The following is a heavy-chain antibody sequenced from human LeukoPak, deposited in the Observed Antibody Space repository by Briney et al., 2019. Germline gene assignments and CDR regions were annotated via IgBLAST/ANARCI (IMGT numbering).Heavy chain of an antibody. D-gene: IGHD3-22*01. J-gene: IGHJ5*02. CDR3: ARDLFYLDSSGAIA. CDR2: VNGDGSNT. CDR1: GFTFSGHW. Sequence: PGGSLRLSCAASGFTFSGHWMHWVRQAPGKGLEWVSRVNGDGSNTKYADSVKGRFTISRDNAKNTASLQLNSLRVEDTAVYYCARDLFYLDSSGAIAWGQGTLVTVSS. V-gene: IGHV3-74*01.